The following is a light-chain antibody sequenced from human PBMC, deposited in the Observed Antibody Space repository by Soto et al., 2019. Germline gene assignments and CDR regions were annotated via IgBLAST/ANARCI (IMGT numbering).Light chain of an antibody. J-gene: IGKJ1*01. Sequence: EIVLTQSPGTLSLSPGERATLSCRAGQSVSSSYLAWYQQKPVQAPTLLIYGASSRATGIPDRFSGSGSGTDFTLTISRLEPEDFAVYYCQQYGSSPTWTFGQGTKVDI. CDR3: QQYGSSPTWT. CDR1: QSVSSSY. CDR2: GAS. V-gene: IGKV3-20*01.